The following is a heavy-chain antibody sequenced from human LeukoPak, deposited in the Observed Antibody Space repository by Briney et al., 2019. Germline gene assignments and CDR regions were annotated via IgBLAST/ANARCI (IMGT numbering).Heavy chain of an antibody. CDR2: ISGSGAST. J-gene: IGHJ4*02. CDR3: AKSSYSWWNLLGN. V-gene: IGHV3-23*01. CDR1: GFTFSSYA. D-gene: IGHD1-1*01. Sequence: GGSLRLSCAASGFTFSSYAMSGARQAPGKGLEWVSTISGSGASTYYADSVKGRFSLSRDNSKNMVDLQMNDLRAEDTALYYCAKSSYSWWNLLGNWGQGTLVTVSS.